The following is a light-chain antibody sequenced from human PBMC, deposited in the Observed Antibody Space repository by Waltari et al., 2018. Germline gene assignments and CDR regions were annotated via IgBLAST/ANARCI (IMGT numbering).Light chain of an antibody. V-gene: IGKV3-11*01. J-gene: IGKJ2*01. CDR2: DAS. Sequence: EIVLTQSPATLSLSPGERATLSCWASQSVSRYLAWYQQKPGQAPRLLIHDASSRATGIPARFSGSGSGTEFTLIISSGEPGDAAVYFCQQRSHWRRPFGQGTKLEV. CDR3: QQRSHWRRP. CDR1: QSVSRY.